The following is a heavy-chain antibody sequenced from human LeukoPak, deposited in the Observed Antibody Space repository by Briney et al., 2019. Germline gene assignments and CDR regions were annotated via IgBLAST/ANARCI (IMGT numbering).Heavy chain of an antibody. CDR2: VYFTGST. V-gene: IGHV4-59*08. CDR1: GGSISSFY. D-gene: IGHD3-10*01. CDR3: ARRGAMVRGPAYHFDY. Sequence: SETLSLTCSLSGGSISSFYWAWIRQSPGKGPEYIGYVYFTGSTDYSPSLKSRVAISVDTSKNQFSLKLSSVTAADTAVYYCARRGAMVRGPAYHFDYWGQGILVTVSS. J-gene: IGHJ4*02.